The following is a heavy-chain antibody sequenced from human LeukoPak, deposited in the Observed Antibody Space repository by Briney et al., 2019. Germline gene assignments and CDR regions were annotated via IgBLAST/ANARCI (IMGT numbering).Heavy chain of an antibody. J-gene: IGHJ4*02. CDR3: VRDHWWSFDA. CDR1: GLFFSVHY. CDR2: TNPDGTET. V-gene: IGHV3-7*01. D-gene: IGHD2-15*01. Sequence: GGSLRLSCVDSGLFFSVHYMSLVRQGPGKGLEWVAKTNPDGTETSYVDSVKGRFTISRDNAKNSLYLQMNSLRDEDTAVYYCVRDHWWSFDAWGQGTLVTVSS.